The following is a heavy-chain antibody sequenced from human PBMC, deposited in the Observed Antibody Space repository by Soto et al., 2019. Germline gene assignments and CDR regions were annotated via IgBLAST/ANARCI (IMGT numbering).Heavy chain of an antibody. CDR1: GXTLSGYI. CDR2: ISYDGSDK. J-gene: IGHJ6*02. Sequence: GSLRRSCAASGXTLSGYILHWVRQAPGKGLEWVALISYDGSDKNYGDSVKGRFTISRDNSKNTLYLQMDSLRAEDTAMYYCATGRKWEHSYGMAVWGQGTTGTVSS. D-gene: IGHD1-26*01. CDR3: ATGRKWEHSYGMAV. V-gene: IGHV3-30-3*01.